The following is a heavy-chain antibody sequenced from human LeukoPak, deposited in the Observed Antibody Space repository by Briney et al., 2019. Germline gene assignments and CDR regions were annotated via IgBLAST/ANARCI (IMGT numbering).Heavy chain of an antibody. Sequence: GGSLRLSCAASGFTFSSYGMHWVRQAPGKGLEWVSVIYSGGSTYYADSVKGRFTISRDNSKNTLYLQMNSLRAEDTAVYYCARGHYDYVWGSYRYTGYFDYWGQGTLVTVSS. D-gene: IGHD3-16*02. CDR3: ARGHYDYVWGSYRYTGYFDY. J-gene: IGHJ4*02. CDR1: GFTFSSYG. V-gene: IGHV3-53*01. CDR2: IYSGGST.